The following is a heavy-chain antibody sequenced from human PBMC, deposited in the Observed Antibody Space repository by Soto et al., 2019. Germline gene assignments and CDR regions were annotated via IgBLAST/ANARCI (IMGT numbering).Heavy chain of an antibody. CDR2: IIPIFGTA. D-gene: IGHD6-13*01. CDR3: ARAGGIAAAGLDY. CDR1: GGTFSSHA. Sequence: SVKVSCKASGGTFSSHAISWVRQAPGQGLEWMGGIIPIFGTANYAQKFQGRVTITADESTGTAYMELSSLRSEDTAVYYCARAGGIAAAGLDYWGQGTLVTVSS. J-gene: IGHJ4*02. V-gene: IGHV1-69*13.